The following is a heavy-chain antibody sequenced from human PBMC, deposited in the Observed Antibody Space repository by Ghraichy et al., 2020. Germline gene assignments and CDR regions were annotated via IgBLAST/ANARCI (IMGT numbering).Heavy chain of an antibody. CDR2: IWYDGSNK. Sequence: GALRLSCAASGFTFISYGMHWVRQAPGKGLEWVAVIWYDGSNKYYADSVKGRFTISRDNSKNTLYLQMNSLRAEDTAVYYCARDPAQPYSFGVSRTPPDYWGQGTLVTVSS. CDR1: GFTFISYG. CDR3: ARDPAQPYSFGVSRTPPDY. D-gene: IGHD3-3*01. V-gene: IGHV3-33*01. J-gene: IGHJ4*02.